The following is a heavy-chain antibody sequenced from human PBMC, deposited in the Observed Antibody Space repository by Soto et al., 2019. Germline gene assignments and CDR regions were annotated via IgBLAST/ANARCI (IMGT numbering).Heavy chain of an antibody. Sequence: EVQLVESGGGLVQPGGSLRLSCAASGFTFSSYWMSWVRQAPGKGLEWVANIKQDGSEKYYVDSVKGRFTISRDNAKNSLYLQMNSLRADDTAVYYCARHSNTRITIFGVVTGDYYYMDVWGKGTTVTVSS. CDR1: GFTFSSYW. V-gene: IGHV3-7*01. D-gene: IGHD3-3*01. CDR3: ARHSNTRITIFGVVTGDYYYMDV. J-gene: IGHJ6*03. CDR2: IKQDGSEK.